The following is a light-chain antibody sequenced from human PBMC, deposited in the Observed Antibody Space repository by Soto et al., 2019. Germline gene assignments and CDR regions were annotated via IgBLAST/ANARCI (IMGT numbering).Light chain of an antibody. CDR1: ISNTGKDT. CDR2: NDD. Sequence: QAVLTQPPSVSGTPGLRVNISCSGGISNTGKDTVNWYQQLPGTAPKLLMFNDDKRPSGVPDRFSGSRSGTSASLAISGLQSDDEAVYFCSTWDDSLNGWVLGGGTKVTVL. CDR3: STWDDSLNGWV. V-gene: IGLV1-44*01. J-gene: IGLJ3*02.